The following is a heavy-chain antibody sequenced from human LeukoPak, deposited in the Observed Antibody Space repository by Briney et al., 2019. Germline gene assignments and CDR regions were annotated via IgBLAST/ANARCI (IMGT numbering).Heavy chain of an antibody. Sequence: GGSLRLSCATSGFTFTSYALGWVRQAPGKGLEWVSLISGSGGSRYYGDSVKGRFTISRDNSKNLVHLEMNSLRAGDTAVYYCAKGGEDSGYNSHFDYWGQGTLVIVSS. J-gene: IGHJ4*02. D-gene: IGHD5-24*01. CDR3: AKGGEDSGYNSHFDY. CDR2: ISGSGGSR. V-gene: IGHV3-23*01. CDR1: GFTFTSYA.